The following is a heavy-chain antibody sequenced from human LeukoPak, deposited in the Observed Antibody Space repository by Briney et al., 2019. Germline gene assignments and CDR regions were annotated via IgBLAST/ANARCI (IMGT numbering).Heavy chain of an antibody. CDR1: GGSLGSAHG. V-gene: IGHV4-61*01. CDR3: ARDYSGSLDY. D-gene: IGHD3-10*01. CDR2: SQNSGCT. J-gene: IGHJ4*02. Sequence: PSETLSLTCTVSGGSLGSAHGWSWIRQPPGKGLEWIGYSQNSGCTNCNPSLKSRVTISVDTSKNQFSLKLSSVTAADTAVYYCARDYSGSLDYWGQGTLVTVSS.